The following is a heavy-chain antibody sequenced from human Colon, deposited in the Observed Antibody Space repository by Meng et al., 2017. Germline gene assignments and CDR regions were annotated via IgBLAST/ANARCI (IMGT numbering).Heavy chain of an antibody. J-gene: IGHJ4*02. V-gene: IGHV3-72*01. CDR2: SRNKASRYTT. CDR1: GLTFSDYF. CDR3: TGGRTGSAPSDY. Sequence: GESLKISRSVSGLTFSDYFMDWVRQAPGKGLEWVARSRNKASRYTTEYAASVKGKFIITRDESKNSLYLHMSRLKTEDTAVYYCTGGRTGSAPSDYWGQGTLVTVSS. D-gene: IGHD7-27*01.